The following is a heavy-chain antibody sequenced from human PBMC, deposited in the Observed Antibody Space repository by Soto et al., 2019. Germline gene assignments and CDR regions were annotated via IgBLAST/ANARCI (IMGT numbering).Heavy chain of an antibody. CDR2: IKSKTDGGTT. CDR1: GFTFSNAW. CDR3: TRLVLRYWMDV. J-gene: IGHJ6*04. V-gene: IGHV3-15*01. D-gene: IGHD3-9*01. Sequence: GESLKISCAASGFTFSNAWMSWVRQAPGKGLEWVGRIKSKTDGGTTDYAAPVKGRFTISRDDSKNTLYLQMNSLKTEDTAVYYCTRLVLRYWMDVWGKGTTVTVSS.